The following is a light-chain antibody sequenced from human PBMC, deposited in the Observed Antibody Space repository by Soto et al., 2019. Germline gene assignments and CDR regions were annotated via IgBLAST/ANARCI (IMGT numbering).Light chain of an antibody. CDR3: QQDNNWRRT. J-gene: IGKJ1*01. CDR2: GAL. CDR1: QSVSSN. Sequence: EIVMTQSPATLSVSPGERASLSCRASQSVSSNLAWYQQKPGQAPRLLIHGALTRATGIPARFSGTGSGTEFTLTISSLQSEDFAVYYCQQDNNWRRTFGQGTKVDIK. V-gene: IGKV3-15*01.